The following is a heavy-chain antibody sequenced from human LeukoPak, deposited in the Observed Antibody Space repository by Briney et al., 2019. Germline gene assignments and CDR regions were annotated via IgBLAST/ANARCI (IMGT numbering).Heavy chain of an antibody. CDR1: GGSFSGYY. CDR3: ARLRGYSYGSFDY. Sequence: SETLSLTCAVYGGSFSGYYWSWIRQPPGKGLERIGYIYYSGSTNYNPSLKSRVTISADTSKNQFSLKLSSVTAADTAVYYCARLRGYSYGSFDYWGQGTLVTVSS. J-gene: IGHJ4*02. V-gene: IGHV4-59*01. CDR2: IYYSGST. D-gene: IGHD5-18*01.